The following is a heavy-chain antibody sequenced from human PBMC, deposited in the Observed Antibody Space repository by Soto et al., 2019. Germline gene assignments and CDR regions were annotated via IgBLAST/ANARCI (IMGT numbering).Heavy chain of an antibody. Sequence: GGSLRLSCAASGFTFSSYAMSWVRQAPGKGLEWVSAISGSGGSTYYADSVKGRFTISRDNSKNTLYLQMDSLRAEDTAVYYCATVGREYNWFDPWGQGTLVTVS. CDR3: ATVGREYNWFDP. CDR1: GFTFSSYA. CDR2: ISGSGGST. V-gene: IGHV3-23*01. J-gene: IGHJ5*02. D-gene: IGHD3-10*01.